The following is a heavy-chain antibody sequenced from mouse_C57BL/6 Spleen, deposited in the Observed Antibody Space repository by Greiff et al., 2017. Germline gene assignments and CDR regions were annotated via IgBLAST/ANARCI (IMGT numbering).Heavy chain of an antibody. V-gene: IGHV1-61*01. Sequence: QVQLQQPGAELVRPGSSVTLSSKASGSTFPSYWLDWVKQRPGQGLEWIGNFYPSDSETHSNQKFKDKATLTVDKSSSTAYMQLSSLTSEDSAVYYCARGATVVASFDYWGQGTTLTVAS. D-gene: IGHD1-1*01. CDR2: FYPSDSET. J-gene: IGHJ2*01. CDR1: GSTFPSYW. CDR3: ARGATVVASFDY.